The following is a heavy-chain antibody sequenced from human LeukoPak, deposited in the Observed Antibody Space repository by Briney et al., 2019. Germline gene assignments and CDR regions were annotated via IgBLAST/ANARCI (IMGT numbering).Heavy chain of an antibody. CDR3: ARLGTTEMATITTFDY. CDR1: GGSISSYY. J-gene: IGHJ4*02. D-gene: IGHD5-24*01. CDR2: IYYSGST. Sequence: PSETLSLTCTVSGGSISSYYWSWIRQPPGKGLEWIGYIYYSGSTNYNPSLKSRVTISVDTSKNQFSLKLSSVTAADTAVYYCARLGTTEMATITTFDYWGRGTLVTVSS. V-gene: IGHV4-59*08.